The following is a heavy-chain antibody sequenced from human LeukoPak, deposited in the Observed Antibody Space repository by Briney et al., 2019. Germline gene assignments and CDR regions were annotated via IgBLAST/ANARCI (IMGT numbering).Heavy chain of an antibody. J-gene: IGHJ4*02. D-gene: IGHD3-10*01. Sequence: PGGSLRLSCAASGFTFSTYQFNWVRQAPGKGLEWISYISNSDDLIYYADSVRGRFTVSRDNAKSSVYLQMNSLRAEDTAVYYCARDGDYGTGSYYRGCIDSWGQGTPVTVSP. CDR3: ARDGDYGTGSYYRGCIDS. V-gene: IGHV3-48*03. CDR2: ISNSDDLI. CDR1: GFTFSTYQ.